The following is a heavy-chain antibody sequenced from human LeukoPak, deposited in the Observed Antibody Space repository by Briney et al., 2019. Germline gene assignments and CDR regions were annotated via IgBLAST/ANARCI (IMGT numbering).Heavy chain of an antibody. CDR2: VYYSGST. J-gene: IGHJ6*03. CDR3: AGGSYYYYYIDV. CDR1: GGSISSSSCY. D-gene: IGHD3-16*01. Sequence: SETLSLTCTVPGGSISSSSCYWGWIRQPPGKGLEWIGSVYYSGSTFYSPSLRSRVTISVDTSKNQFSLKLSSVTAADTAVYYCAGGSYYYYYIDVWGKGTTVTVSS. V-gene: IGHV4-39*07.